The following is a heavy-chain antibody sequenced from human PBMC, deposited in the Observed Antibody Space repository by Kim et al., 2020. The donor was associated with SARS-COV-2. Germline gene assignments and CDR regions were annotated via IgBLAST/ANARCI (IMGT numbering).Heavy chain of an antibody. CDR2: IDVDNTNT. Sequence: ASVKVSCKASGYTFTSYCLHWVRQAPGQSLEWMGWIDVDNTNTHYSQNFQGRVTISRDTSATTVYIELRSLRSEDTAVYYCARDGRSVDYYFDYWGQGTLVTVSS. D-gene: IGHD1-26*01. CDR3: ARDGRSVDYYFDY. J-gene: IGHJ4*02. CDR1: GYTFTSYC. V-gene: IGHV1-3*01.